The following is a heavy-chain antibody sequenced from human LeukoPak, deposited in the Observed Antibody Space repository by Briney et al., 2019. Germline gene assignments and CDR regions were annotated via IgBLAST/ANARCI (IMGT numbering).Heavy chain of an antibody. V-gene: IGHV4-38-2*02. Sequence: SETLSLTCTVSGYSISNDYYWGWIRQPPGKGLEWIGIIYHSGSTYYNSSLKSRVTISVDTSKNRFSLKLSSVTAADTAVYYCAREGPAAPYYYYYYMDVWGKGTTVTISS. CDR3: AREGPAAPYYYYYYMDV. J-gene: IGHJ6*03. D-gene: IGHD2-2*01. CDR1: GYSISNDYY. CDR2: IYHSGST.